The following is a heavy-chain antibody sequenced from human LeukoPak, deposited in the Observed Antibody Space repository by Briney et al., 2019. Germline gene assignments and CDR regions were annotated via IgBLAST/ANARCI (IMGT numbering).Heavy chain of an antibody. J-gene: IGHJ5*02. D-gene: IGHD1-7*01. CDR1: GGSISSYY. CDR2: IYYSGST. CDR3: AGHPNFLNWFDP. Sequence: KPSETLSLTCTVSGGSISSYYWSWIRQPPGKGLEWVGYIYYSGSTNYNPSLKSRVTISLDTSKNQFSLKLSSVTAAHTAVYYCAGHPNFLNWFDPWGQGTLVTVSS. V-gene: IGHV4-59*01.